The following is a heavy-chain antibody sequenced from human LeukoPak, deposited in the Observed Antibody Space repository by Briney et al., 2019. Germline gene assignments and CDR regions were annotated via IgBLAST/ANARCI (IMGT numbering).Heavy chain of an antibody. D-gene: IGHD1-26*01. CDR1: GYSFTSYW. J-gene: IGHJ3*02. Sequence: GESLKISCKGSGYSFTSYWIGWVRQMPGKGLEWMGILYPGDSDTRYSPSFQGQVTISADKSISTAYLQWSSLKASDTAMYYCARHGSGSYYFDAFDIWGQGTMVTVSS. V-gene: IGHV5-51*01. CDR3: ARHGSGSYYFDAFDI. CDR2: LYPGDSDT.